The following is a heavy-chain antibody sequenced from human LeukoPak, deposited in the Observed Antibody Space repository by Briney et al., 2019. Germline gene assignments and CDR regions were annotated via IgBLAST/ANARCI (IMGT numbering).Heavy chain of an antibody. Sequence: GASVKVSCKVSGYTLTELSMHWVRQAPGKGLEWMGGFDPEDGETIYVQKFQGRVTMTEDTSTDTAYMELSSLRSEDTAVYYCATGLNYSGYDPSFDYWGQGTLVTVSS. D-gene: IGHD5-12*01. CDR1: GYTLTELS. J-gene: IGHJ4*02. CDR3: ATGLNYSGYDPSFDY. V-gene: IGHV1-24*01. CDR2: FDPEDGET.